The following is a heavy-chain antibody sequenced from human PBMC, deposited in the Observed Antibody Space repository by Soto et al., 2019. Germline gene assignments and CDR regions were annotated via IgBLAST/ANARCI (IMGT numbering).Heavy chain of an antibody. V-gene: IGHV1-18*04. CDR3: ARDRDSSSWPDFDY. CDR2: ISAYNGNT. J-gene: IGHJ4*02. D-gene: IGHD6-13*01. Sequence: ASVKVSCKASGYTFTSCGISWFRQAPGQGLEWMGWISAYNGNTNYAQKLQGRVTMTTDTSTSTAYMELRSLRSDDTAVYYCARDRDSSSWPDFDYWGQGTLVTVSS. CDR1: GYTFTSCG.